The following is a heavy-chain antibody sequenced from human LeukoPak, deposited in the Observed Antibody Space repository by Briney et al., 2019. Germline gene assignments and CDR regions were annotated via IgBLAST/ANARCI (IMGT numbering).Heavy chain of an antibody. V-gene: IGHV4-34*01. CDR2: INHSGST. J-gene: IGHJ4*02. Sequence: PSETLSLTCAVYGGSFSGYYWSWIRQPPGKGLEWIGEINHSGSTNYNPSLKSRVTISVDTSKNQFSLKLSSVTAADTAVYYCVRGPPSQQLSYYFDYWGQGTLVTVSS. D-gene: IGHD1-1*01. CDR1: GGSFSGYY. CDR3: VRGPPSQQLSYYFDY.